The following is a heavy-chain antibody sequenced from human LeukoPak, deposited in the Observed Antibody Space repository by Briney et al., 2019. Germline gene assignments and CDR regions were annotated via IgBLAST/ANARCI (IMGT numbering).Heavy chain of an antibody. V-gene: IGHV3-21*06. J-gene: IGHJ6*03. CDR2: IDSSGGYM. CDR3: ARVGDRSGSSFLFKRGKYTYYYYMDV. CDR1: GFTFNTYS. D-gene: IGHD3-10*01. Sequence: GGSLGLSCEASGFTFNTYSMNWARQAPGKGLEWVSSIDSSGGYMFYADSVKGRFIISRDNAKDSLYLQMNSLRVEDTAVYYCARVGDRSGSSFLFKRGKYTYYYYMDVWGKGTTVTISS.